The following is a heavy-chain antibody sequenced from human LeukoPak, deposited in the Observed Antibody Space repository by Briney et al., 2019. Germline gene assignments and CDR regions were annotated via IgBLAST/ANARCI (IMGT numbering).Heavy chain of an antibody. CDR2: IIPIFGTG. V-gene: IGHV1-69*13. J-gene: IGHJ4*02. CDR3: ARGLGDSSGYYFSDN. Sequence: ASVKVSCKTSGGTXSTSAISGVRRAPGQGLEWMGGIIPIFGTGNYAQKFQGRVTITADEFTSTAYMELSSLTSEDTAVYYCARGLGDSSGYYFSDNWGQGTLVTVSS. D-gene: IGHD3-22*01. CDR1: GGTXSTSA.